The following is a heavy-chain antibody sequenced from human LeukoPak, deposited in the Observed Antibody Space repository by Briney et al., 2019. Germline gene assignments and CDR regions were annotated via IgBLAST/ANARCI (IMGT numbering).Heavy chain of an antibody. Sequence: ASVKVSCKVSGYTLTELSMHWVRQAPGKGLEWMGGFDPEDGETIYAQKFQGRVTMTEDTSTDTAYMKLSRLRSDDTAVYYCARVGWGTFDYWGQGTLVTVSS. D-gene: IGHD1-26*01. J-gene: IGHJ4*02. CDR3: ARVGWGTFDY. CDR1: GYTLTELS. CDR2: FDPEDGET. V-gene: IGHV1-24*01.